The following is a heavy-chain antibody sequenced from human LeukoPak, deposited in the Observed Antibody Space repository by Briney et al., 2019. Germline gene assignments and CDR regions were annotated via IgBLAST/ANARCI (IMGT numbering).Heavy chain of an antibody. V-gene: IGHV4-34*01. J-gene: IGHJ4*02. CDR3: TRMTAGHDY. Sequence: PSETLSLTCAVSGVSFDDYYWSWVRQTSGKGLEWIGEINHSGYTNDSPSLKSRVTLSIDTSGKQFSLNLRSVTVADTGIYYCTRMTAGHDYWGQGTLVTVSS. CDR2: INHSGYT. CDR1: GVSFDDYY. D-gene: IGHD2-21*02.